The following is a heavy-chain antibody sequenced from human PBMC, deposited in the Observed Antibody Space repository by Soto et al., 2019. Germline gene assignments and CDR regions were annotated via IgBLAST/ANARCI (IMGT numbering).Heavy chain of an antibody. Sequence: XSVKVSWKSSGSTFTSYGSSLVRQAPGQGLECMGWISAYNGNTNYAQKLQGRVTMTTDTSTSTAYMELRSLRSEDTAVYYCARAAAPLRFLEWLSQYFDDWGQGTLVTVSS. J-gene: IGHJ4*02. CDR3: ARAAAPLRFLEWLSQYFDD. CDR2: ISAYNGNT. CDR1: GSTFTSYG. V-gene: IGHV1-18*01. D-gene: IGHD3-3*01.